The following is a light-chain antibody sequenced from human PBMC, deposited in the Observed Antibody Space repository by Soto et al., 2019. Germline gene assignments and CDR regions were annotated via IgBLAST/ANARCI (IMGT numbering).Light chain of an antibody. Sequence: DIQMTQSPSSLSVSVGDRVTITCRASQSISSFLNWYQQKAGKAPELLIYATSSLQSGVPSRFSGSGSGTEFILTITSLQPEDFATYYCLQHNTYPWTFGQGTKVEIK. CDR1: QSISSF. CDR3: LQHNTYPWT. J-gene: IGKJ1*01. V-gene: IGKV1-17*01. CDR2: ATS.